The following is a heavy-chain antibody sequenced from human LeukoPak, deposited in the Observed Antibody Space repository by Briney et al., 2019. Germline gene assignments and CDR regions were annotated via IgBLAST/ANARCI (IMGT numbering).Heavy chain of an antibody. D-gene: IGHD3-10*01. CDR1: GFTFDDYA. Sequence: GGSLRLSCAASGFTFDDYAMHWVRQAPGKGLEWVSGISWNSGSIGYADSVKGRFTISRDNAKNSLYLQMNSLRAEDTALYYCAKGTDMVRGAVDYWGQGTLVTVSS. V-gene: IGHV3-9*01. CDR3: AKGTDMVRGAVDY. J-gene: IGHJ4*02. CDR2: ISWNSGSI.